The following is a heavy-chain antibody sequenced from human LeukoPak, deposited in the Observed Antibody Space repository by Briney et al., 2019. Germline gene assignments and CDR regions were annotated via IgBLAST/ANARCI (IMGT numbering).Heavy chain of an antibody. CDR3: ARQIASAGTAGFDF. J-gene: IGHJ4*02. V-gene: IGHV4-4*07. D-gene: IGHD6-13*01. Sequence: SETLSLPCTVSGGSISSYYWSWIHQPAGKGMEWIGRIYSTGSTNYNPSLRSRVTMSVDTSKNKFSLRLRSVTAADTAVYYCARQIASAGTAGFDFWGQGALVTVSS. CDR2: IYSTGST. CDR1: GGSISSYY.